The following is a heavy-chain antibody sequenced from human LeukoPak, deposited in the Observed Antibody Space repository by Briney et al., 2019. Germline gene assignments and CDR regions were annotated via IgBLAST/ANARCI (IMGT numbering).Heavy chain of an antibody. CDR2: ISGSGGST. CDR3: AKDMRQQLDSPRTSNDAFDI. D-gene: IGHD6-13*01. CDR1: GFTFSSYA. V-gene: IGHV3-23*01. J-gene: IGHJ3*02. Sequence: GGSLRLSCAASGFTFSSYAMSWVRQAPGKGLEWVSAISGSGGSTYYADSVKGRFTISRDNSKNTLYLQMNSLRAEDTAVYYCAKDMRQQLDSPRTSNDAFDIWGQGTMVTVSS.